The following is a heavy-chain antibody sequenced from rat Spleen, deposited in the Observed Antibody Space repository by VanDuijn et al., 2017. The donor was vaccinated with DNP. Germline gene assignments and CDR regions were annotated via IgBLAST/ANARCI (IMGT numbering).Heavy chain of an antibody. CDR3: ARPLYGYNL. Sequence: EVQLVESGGGLVQPGRSLKLSCAASGFTFSNYDMAWVRQAPTKGLEWVASISTSGGSTYYRDSVKGRFTVSRDNAKSTLYLQMDSLRSEDTATYYCARPLYGYNLWGQGTSVTVSS. CDR1: GFTFSNYD. J-gene: IGHJ4*01. D-gene: IGHD1-9*01. V-gene: IGHV5-25*01. CDR2: ISTSGGST.